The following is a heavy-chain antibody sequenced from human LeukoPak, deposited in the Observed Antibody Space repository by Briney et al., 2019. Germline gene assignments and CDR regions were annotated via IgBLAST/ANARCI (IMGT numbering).Heavy chain of an antibody. V-gene: IGHV3-21*04. CDR2: ISSSSSYI. CDR3: ARDHPTVTTVVDY. CDR1: GFTFSSYS. J-gene: IGHJ4*02. D-gene: IGHD4-17*01. Sequence: GGSLRLSCAASGFTFSSYSMNWVRQAPGKGLEWVSSISSSSSYIYYADSVKGRFTISRDNAKNSLYLQMNSLRAEDTAVYYCARDHPTVTTVVDYWGQGTLVTVSS.